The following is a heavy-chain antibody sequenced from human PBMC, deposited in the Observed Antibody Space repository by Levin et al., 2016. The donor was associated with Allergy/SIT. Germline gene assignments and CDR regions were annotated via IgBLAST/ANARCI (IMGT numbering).Heavy chain of an antibody. CDR3: ARVADCSSTSCYNA. D-gene: IGHD2-2*02. Sequence: ASVKVSCKASGYTFTSYDINWVRQATGQGLEWMGWMNPNSGNTGYAQKFQGRVTMTRNTSISTAYMELSSLRSEDTAVYYCARVADCSSTSCYNAWGQGTLVTVSS. CDR2: MNPNSGNT. V-gene: IGHV1-8*01. J-gene: IGHJ4*02. CDR1: GYTFTSYD.